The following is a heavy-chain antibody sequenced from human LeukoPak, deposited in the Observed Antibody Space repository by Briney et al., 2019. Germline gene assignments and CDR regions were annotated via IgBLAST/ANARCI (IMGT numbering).Heavy chain of an antibody. J-gene: IGHJ4*02. CDR1: GFTFSNYW. D-gene: IGHD2-21*01. CDR3: ARDIYGGHDY. CDR2: INQDGSEK. V-gene: IGHV3-7*04. Sequence: PGGSLRLSCAASGFTFSNYWMSWVRQAPGKGREWVANINQDGSEKSYVDSVEGRFTISRDNAKKSLYLHVNSLRAEDTAVYYCARDIYGGHDYWGQGTLLTVSS.